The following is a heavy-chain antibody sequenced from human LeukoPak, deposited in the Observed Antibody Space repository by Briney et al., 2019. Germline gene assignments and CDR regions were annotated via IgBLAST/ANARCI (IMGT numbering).Heavy chain of an antibody. CDR2: IYYSGST. J-gene: IGHJ5*02. CDR3: ARQYDYGDYVRENNWFDP. V-gene: IGHV4-59*08. CDR1: GGSISSYY. D-gene: IGHD4-17*01. Sequence: SETLSLTCTVSGGSISSYYWSWIRQPPGKGLEWIGYIYYSGSTNYNPSLKSRVTISVDTSKNQFSLKLSSVTAADTAVYYCARQYDYGDYVRENNWFDPWGQGTLATVSS.